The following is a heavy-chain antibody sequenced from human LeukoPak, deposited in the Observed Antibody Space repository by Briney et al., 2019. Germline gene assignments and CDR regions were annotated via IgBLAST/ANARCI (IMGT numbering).Heavy chain of an antibody. CDR2: IKSKTDGGTT. Sequence: GGSLRLSCAASGFTFSNAWMSWVRQAPGKGLEWVGRIKSKTDGGTTDYAAPVKGRFTISRDDSKNTLYLQMNSLKTEDTAVYYCTTDLYYYDSSGYSDDAFDIWGQGTMVTVSS. CDR3: TTDLYYYDSSGYSDDAFDI. V-gene: IGHV3-15*01. D-gene: IGHD3-22*01. CDR1: GFTFSNAW. J-gene: IGHJ3*02.